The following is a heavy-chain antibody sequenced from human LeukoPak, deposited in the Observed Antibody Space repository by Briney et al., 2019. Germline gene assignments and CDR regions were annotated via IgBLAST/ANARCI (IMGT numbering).Heavy chain of an antibody. CDR1: GYSFTSYW. D-gene: IGHD6-13*01. J-gene: IGHJ4*02. Sequence: GESLKISCKGSGYSFTSYWIGWVRQMPGKGLEWMGIIYPGDSDTRYSPSFQGQVTISADKSISTAYLQWSSLKASDTAMYYCARRRSIAAAVPYFDYWGQGTLVTVSS. V-gene: IGHV5-51*01. CDR2: IYPGDSDT. CDR3: ARRRSIAAAVPYFDY.